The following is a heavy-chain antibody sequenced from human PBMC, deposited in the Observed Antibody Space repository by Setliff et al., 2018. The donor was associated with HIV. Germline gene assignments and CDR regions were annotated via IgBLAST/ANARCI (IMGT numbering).Heavy chain of an antibody. V-gene: IGHV4-30-4*08. CDR2: IHYSGSAA. D-gene: IGHD2-21*02. Sequence: SETLSLTCGVSGYSLTSGYYWSWIRQPPGKGLEWIGYIHYSGSAAYYSPSLQSRSTISIDTSKNQFSLRLTSVTAADTAIYYCAREVDVLTTSDAFDIWGRGTMVTVSS. J-gene: IGHJ3*02. CDR3: AREVDVLTTSDAFDI. CDR1: GYSLTSGYY.